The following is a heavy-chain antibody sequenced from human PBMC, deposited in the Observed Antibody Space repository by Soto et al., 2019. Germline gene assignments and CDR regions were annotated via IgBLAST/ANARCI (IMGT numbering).Heavy chain of an antibody. CDR1: GGTFSSYA. J-gene: IGHJ4*02. Sequence: ASVKVSCKASGGTFSSYAISWVRQAPGQGLEWMGGIIPIFGTANYAQKFQGRVTITADESTSTAYMELSSLRSEDTAVYYCASSYGDYLFGYWGQGTLVTVSS. D-gene: IGHD4-17*01. CDR3: ASSYGDYLFGY. V-gene: IGHV1-69*13. CDR2: IIPIFGTA.